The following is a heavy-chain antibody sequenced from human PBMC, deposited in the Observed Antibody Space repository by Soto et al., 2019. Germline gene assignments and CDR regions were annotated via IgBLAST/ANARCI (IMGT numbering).Heavy chain of an antibody. J-gene: IGHJ3*01. CDR3: ARGYCGGGGCYLRRDAIDV. CDR2: INPSSSHI. V-gene: IGHV3-21*01. CDR1: GFTFSTYH. Sequence: EVQLVESGGGLVMPGGSLRLSCAASGFTFSTYHMNWVRQAPGTGLEWVSSINPSSSHIYYADSVRGRFTISRDNSKNSMDLQMNSLRTEDAAVYYCARGYCGGGGCYLRRDAIDVWGQGTMVTVSS. D-gene: IGHD2-15*01.